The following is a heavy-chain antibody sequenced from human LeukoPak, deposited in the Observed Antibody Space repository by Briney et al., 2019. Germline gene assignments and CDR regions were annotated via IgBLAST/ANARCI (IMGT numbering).Heavy chain of an antibody. CDR3: ARGQWLVPFDY. J-gene: IGHJ4*02. Sequence: SETLSLTCTVSGGSISTYYWSWIRQPAGKGLEWIGRIYTSGSTNYNPSLQSRVTMSVDTPKNQFSLKLSSVTAADTAVYYCARGQWLVPFDYWGQGTLVTVSS. V-gene: IGHV4-4*07. D-gene: IGHD6-19*01. CDR2: IYTSGST. CDR1: GGSISTYY.